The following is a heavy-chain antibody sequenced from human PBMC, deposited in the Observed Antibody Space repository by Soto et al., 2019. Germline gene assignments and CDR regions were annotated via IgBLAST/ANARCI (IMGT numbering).Heavy chain of an antibody. J-gene: IGHJ4*02. CDR2: ISGSGGST. Sequence: PGGSLRLSCAGSGFTFSNYAMSWVRQAPGKGLVWVSAISGSGGSTYYADSVKGRFTISRDNSKNTLYLQMNSLRAEDTALYYCAKVPVGATGRFDYWGQGTLVTVSS. CDR3: AKVPVGATGRFDY. V-gene: IGHV3-23*01. D-gene: IGHD1-26*01. CDR1: GFTFSNYA.